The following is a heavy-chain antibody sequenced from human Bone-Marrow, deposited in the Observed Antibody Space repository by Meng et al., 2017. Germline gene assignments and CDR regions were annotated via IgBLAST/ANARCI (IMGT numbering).Heavy chain of an antibody. CDR2: MDPNSGNT. CDR1: GYTFTSYD. V-gene: IGHV1-8*01. CDR3: ARGSNWFDP. Sequence: QVELVQSGAGVKKPGASVKVSCKASGYTFTSYDINWVRQATGQGLEWMGWMDPNSGNTGYAQKFQGRVTLTRNTSISTAYMELSSLRSEGTAVYYCARGSNWFDPWGQGTLVTVSS. J-gene: IGHJ5*02.